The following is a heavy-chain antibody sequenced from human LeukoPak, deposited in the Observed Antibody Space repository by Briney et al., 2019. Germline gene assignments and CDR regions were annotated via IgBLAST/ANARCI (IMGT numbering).Heavy chain of an antibody. V-gene: IGHV1-18*01. D-gene: IGHD3-3*01. J-gene: IGHJ6*02. CDR2: ISAYNGNT. CDR3: ARETRPIFGVALPSYGMDV. Sequence: ASVKVSCKASGYTFTSYGISWVRQAPGQGLEWMGWISAYNGNTNYAQKLQGRVTMTTDTSTSTAYMELRSLRSDDTAVYCCARETRPIFGVALPSYGMDVWGQGTTVTVSS. CDR1: GYTFTSYG.